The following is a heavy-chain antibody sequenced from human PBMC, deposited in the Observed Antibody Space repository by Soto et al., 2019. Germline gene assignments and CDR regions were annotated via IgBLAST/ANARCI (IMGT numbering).Heavy chain of an antibody. CDR2: ISSGSGTI. Sequence: EVQLVESGGGLVQPGGSLRLSCVASGFTLSGYGMNWVRQAPGKGLEWISYISSGSGTIYYADSVKGRFTISRDNAKNSMYQRMNSLRGKYTSMYYCARPGEAALFYFALNVWGQGNTVP. CDR1: GFTLSGYG. CDR3: ARPGEAALFYFALNV. D-gene: IGHD6-6*01. J-gene: IGHJ6*02. V-gene: IGHV3-48*01.